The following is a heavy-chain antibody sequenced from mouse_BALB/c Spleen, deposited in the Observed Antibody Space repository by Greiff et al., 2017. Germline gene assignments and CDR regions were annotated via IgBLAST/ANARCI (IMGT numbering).Heavy chain of an antibody. J-gene: IGHJ1*01. V-gene: IGHV1S81*02. D-gene: IGHD1-2*01. CDR1: GYTFTSYW. CDR2: INPSNGRT. CDR3: ARLLRLYFDV. Sequence: QVQLQQPGAELVTPGASVKLSCKASGYTFTSYWMHWVKQRPGQGLEWIGEINPSNGRTNYNEKFKSKATLTVDKSSSTAYMQLSSLTSEDSAVYYCARLLRLYFDVWGAGTTVTVSS.